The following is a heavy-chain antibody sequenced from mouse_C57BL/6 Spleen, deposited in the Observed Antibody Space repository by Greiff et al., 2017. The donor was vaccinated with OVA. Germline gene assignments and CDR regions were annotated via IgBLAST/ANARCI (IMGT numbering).Heavy chain of an antibody. D-gene: IGHD1-1*01. CDR3: ARFPHYYGSSPWFAY. CDR2: IDPSDSET. J-gene: IGHJ3*01. CDR1: GYTFTSYW. V-gene: IGHV1-52*01. Sequence: VQLQQPGAELVRPGSSVKLSCKASGYTFTSYWMHWVKQRPIQGLEWIGNIDPSDSETHYNQKFKDKATLTVDKSSSTAYMQLSSLTSEDSAVYYCARFPHYYGSSPWFAYWGQGTLVTVSA.